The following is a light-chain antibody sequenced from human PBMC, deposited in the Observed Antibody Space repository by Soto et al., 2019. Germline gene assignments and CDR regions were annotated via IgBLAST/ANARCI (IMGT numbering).Light chain of an antibody. V-gene: IGKV1-33*01. J-gene: IGKJ5*01. CDR2: DSS. CDR1: QDITNY. Sequence: DIQMTQSPSSLSASVGDRVTIICQASQDITNYLNWYQQKPGKAPKLLIHDSSNLETGVPSSFRGSGSGTYFSFTISSLQPEDIATYYCQQFDTLPLTFGQGTRLEIK. CDR3: QQFDTLPLT.